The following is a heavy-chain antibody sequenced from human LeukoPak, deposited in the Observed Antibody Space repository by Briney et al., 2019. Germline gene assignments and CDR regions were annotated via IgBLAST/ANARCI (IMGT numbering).Heavy chain of an antibody. CDR2: IRSKTYGGTT. V-gene: IGHV3-49*04. D-gene: IGHD5-12*01. Sequence: TGGSLRLSCTASGFTFADYAMSWVRQAPGKGLEWVGFIRSKTYGGTTEYAASVKGRFIISRGDSKSIAHLQMNSLKTEDTAMYYCTRDLSGYAKPIDNWGQGTLVIVSS. J-gene: IGHJ4*02. CDR3: TRDLSGYAKPIDN. CDR1: GFTFADYA.